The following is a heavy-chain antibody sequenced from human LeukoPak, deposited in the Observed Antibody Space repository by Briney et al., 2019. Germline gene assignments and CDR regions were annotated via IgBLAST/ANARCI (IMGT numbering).Heavy chain of an antibody. Sequence: GGSLRLSCAASGFTFSSYAMHWVRQAPGKGLERVAVIWYGGSTKYYADSVKGRLTISRDISKNTLYLQMNSLSAEDTAVYYCARDLKFKDWSTWFDPWGQGTLVTVSS. D-gene: IGHD3/OR15-3a*01. J-gene: IGHJ5*02. V-gene: IGHV3-33*01. CDR1: GFTFSSYA. CDR2: IWYGGSTK. CDR3: ARDLKFKDWSTWFDP.